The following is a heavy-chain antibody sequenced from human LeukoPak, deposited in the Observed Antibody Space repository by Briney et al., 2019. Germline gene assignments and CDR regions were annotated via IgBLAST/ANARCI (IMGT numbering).Heavy chain of an antibody. Sequence: ASVKVSCKASGYTFITYPINWVRQAPGQGLEWMGWIDTNTGSPTYAQGLTGRFVFSLDTSVSTAYLQISSLKAEDTAVYYCARIRAPSSFGQRESDYWGQGTLVTVSS. D-gene: IGHD3-3*02. CDR3: ARIRAPSSFGQRESDY. V-gene: IGHV7-4-1*02. J-gene: IGHJ4*02. CDR2: IDTNTGSP. CDR1: GYTFITYP.